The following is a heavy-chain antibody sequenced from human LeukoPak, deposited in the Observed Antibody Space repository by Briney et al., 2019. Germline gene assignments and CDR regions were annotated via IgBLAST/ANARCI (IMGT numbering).Heavy chain of an antibody. CDR2: INEDSRGK. V-gene: IGHV3-7*01. J-gene: IGHJ4*02. CDR3: ARDTYGDGDY. CDR1: GFTFSSYW. Sequence: GGSLRLSCAASGFTFSSYWMSWVRQAPGKGLEWVANINEDSRGKNYVDSVKGRFTIFRDNTDNSLYLQMNSLRAEDTAVYYCARDTYGDGDYWGQGTLVTVTT. D-gene: IGHD2-8*01.